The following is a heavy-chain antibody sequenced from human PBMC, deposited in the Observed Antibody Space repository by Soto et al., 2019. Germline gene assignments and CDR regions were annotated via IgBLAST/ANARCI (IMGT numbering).Heavy chain of an antibody. D-gene: IGHD4-4*01. CDR3: AKDSNKYSSSLRGRYFDY. V-gene: IGHV3-23*01. Sequence: EVQLLESGGGLVQRGGSLRLSCAASGFPSSSYVMSWVRQAPGKGLEWVSGISGGGSNTFYADSVKGRFTISRDNSKNTLLLQMNSLGAEDTAFYYCAKDSNKYSSSLRGRYFDYWGQGIGVTVSS. CDR2: ISGGGSNT. J-gene: IGHJ4*02. CDR1: GFPSSSYV.